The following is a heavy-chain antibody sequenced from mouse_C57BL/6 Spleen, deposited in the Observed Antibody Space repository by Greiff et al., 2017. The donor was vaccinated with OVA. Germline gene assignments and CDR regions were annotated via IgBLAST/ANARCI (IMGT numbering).Heavy chain of an antibody. CDR1: GYTFTSYG. D-gene: IGHD1-1*01. J-gene: IGHJ2*01. CDR3: ARSGGITTVVSHFDY. CDR2: IYPRSGNT. Sequence: VQLQQSGAELARPGASVKLSCKASGYTFTSYGISWVKQRTGQGLEWIGEIYPRSGNTYYNEKVKGKATLTADKSSSTAYMELRSLTSEYSAVYFCARSGGITTVVSHFDYWGQGTTLTVSS. V-gene: IGHV1-81*01.